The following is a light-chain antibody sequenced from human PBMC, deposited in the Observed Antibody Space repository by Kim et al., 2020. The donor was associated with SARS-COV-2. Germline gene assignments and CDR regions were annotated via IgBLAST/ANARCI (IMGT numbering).Light chain of an antibody. CDR3: QQYDTYPFA. J-gene: IGKJ4*01. CDR1: QRISTY. V-gene: IGKV1-8*01. Sequence: AVRITQSPSSLSTSTGDTVTISCRASQRISTYLAWYQQKPGKAPQLLIYAASTLQSGVPSRFSGSASGRDFTLTITSLQSEDSATYYCQQYDTYPFAFGGGTKVDIK. CDR2: AAS.